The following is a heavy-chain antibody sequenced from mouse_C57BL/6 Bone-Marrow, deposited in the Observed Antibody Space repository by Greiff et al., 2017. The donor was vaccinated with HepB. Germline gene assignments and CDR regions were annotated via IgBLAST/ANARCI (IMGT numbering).Heavy chain of an antibody. CDR1: GYTFTDYY. CDR2: INPYNGGT. CDR3: ARENYYGSRYYFDY. Sequence: VQLKESGPVLVKPGASVKMSCKASGYTFTDYYMNWVKQSHGKSLEWIGVINPYNGGTSYNQKFKGKATLTVDKSSSTAYMELNSLTSEDSAVYYCARENYYGSRYYFDYWGQGTTLTVSS. J-gene: IGHJ2*01. D-gene: IGHD1-1*01. V-gene: IGHV1-19*01.